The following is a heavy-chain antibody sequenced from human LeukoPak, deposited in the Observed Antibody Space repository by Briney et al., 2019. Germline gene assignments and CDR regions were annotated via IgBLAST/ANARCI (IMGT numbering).Heavy chain of an antibody. J-gene: IGHJ5*02. CDR1: GGSISTYY. D-gene: IGHD6-13*01. CDR3: ASGGRISAANWFDP. Sequence: PSETLSLTCTVCGGSISTYYWSWIRQPAGKGLEWIGRVYPSGRTSYNPSLENRVTMSVDTSKKQFSLKLRSVTAADTAVYYCASGGRISAANWFDPWGQGTLVTVSS. V-gene: IGHV4-4*07. CDR2: VYPSGRT.